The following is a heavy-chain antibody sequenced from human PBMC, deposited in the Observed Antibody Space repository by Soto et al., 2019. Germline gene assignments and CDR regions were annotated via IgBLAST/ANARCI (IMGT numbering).Heavy chain of an antibody. Sequence: ASVKVSCKASGYTFTSYGISWVRQAPGQGLEWMGWISAYNGNTNYAQKLQGRVTMTTDTSTSTAYMELRSLRSDDTAVYYCARDLPWYSSSWYLDYYYYGMDVWGRGTTVTVSS. CDR3: ARDLPWYSSSWYLDYYYYGMDV. J-gene: IGHJ6*02. V-gene: IGHV1-18*04. CDR2: ISAYNGNT. CDR1: GYTFTSYG. D-gene: IGHD6-13*01.